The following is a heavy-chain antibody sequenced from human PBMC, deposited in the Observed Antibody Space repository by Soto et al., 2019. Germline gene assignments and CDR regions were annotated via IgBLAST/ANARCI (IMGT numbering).Heavy chain of an antibody. D-gene: IGHD1-1*01. CDR3: VRDGTKTLRDWFDP. CDR1: GASISGFY. CDR2: IYATGTT. J-gene: IGHJ5*02. V-gene: IGHV4-4*07. Sequence: SETLSLTCTVSGASISGFYWSWIRKSAGKGLEWIGRIYATGTTDYNPSLRSRVMMSVDTSKKQFSLKLRSVTAADTAVYYCVRDGTKTLRDWFDPWGQGISVTVSS.